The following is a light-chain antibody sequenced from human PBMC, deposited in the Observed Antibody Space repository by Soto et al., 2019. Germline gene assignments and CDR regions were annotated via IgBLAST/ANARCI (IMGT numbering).Light chain of an antibody. Sequence: SLRTQPPSASGTPGPRVTISCSGSSSNIGSNTVNWYQQLPGTAPKLLIHGNTDRPSGVPDRFSGSKSGTSASLAITGLQADDEADYYCQSYDDSLSVHYVFGTGTKVTVL. CDR3: QSYDDSLSVHYV. J-gene: IGLJ1*01. V-gene: IGLV1-44*01. CDR2: GNT. CDR1: SSNIGSNT.